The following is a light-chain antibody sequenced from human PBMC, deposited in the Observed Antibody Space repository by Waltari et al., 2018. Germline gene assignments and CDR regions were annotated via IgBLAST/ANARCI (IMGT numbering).Light chain of an antibody. Sequence: DIVMTQSPDSLAVSLGARATIDCKSNQTVLYSSNNKDYLAWYQQKPGQPPKLVFYWASTRASGVPDRFSGSGSGTDFTLTISSLQAEDVAVYYCQQYYSSPYTFGQGTKLEIK. V-gene: IGKV4-1*01. J-gene: IGKJ2*01. CDR2: WAS. CDR1: QTVLYSSNNKDY. CDR3: QQYYSSPYT.